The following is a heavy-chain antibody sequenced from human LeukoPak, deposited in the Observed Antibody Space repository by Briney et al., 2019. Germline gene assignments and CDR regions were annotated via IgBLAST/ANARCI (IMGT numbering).Heavy chain of an antibody. V-gene: IGHV4-34*01. CDR2: INHSGST. CDR1: GGSFSGYY. J-gene: IGHJ4*02. Sequence: NASGTLSLTCAVYGGSFSGYYWSWIRQPPGKGLEWIGEINHSGSTNYNPSLKSRVTISVDTSKNQFSLKLSSVTAADTAVYYCARGAYYYGSGKIFDYWGQGTLVTVSS. D-gene: IGHD3-10*01. CDR3: ARGAYYYGSGKIFDY.